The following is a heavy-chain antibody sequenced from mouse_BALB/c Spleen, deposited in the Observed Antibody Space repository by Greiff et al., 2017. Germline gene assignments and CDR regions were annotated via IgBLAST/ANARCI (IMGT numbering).Heavy chain of an antibody. J-gene: IGHJ4*01. D-gene: IGHD1-1*02. CDR2: IYPGGGYT. CDR3: ARLWSMDY. CDR1: GYTFTNYW. V-gene: IGHV1-63*02. Sequence: VKLVESGAELVRPGTSVKISCKASGYTFTNYWLGWVKQRPGHGLEWIGDIYPGGGYTNYNEKFKGKATLTADTSSSTAYMQLSSLTSEDSAVYFCARLWSMDYWGQGTSVTVSS.